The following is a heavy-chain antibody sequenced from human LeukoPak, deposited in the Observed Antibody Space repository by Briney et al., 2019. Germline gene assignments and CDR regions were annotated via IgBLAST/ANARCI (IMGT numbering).Heavy chain of an antibody. J-gene: IGHJ4*02. D-gene: IGHD6-6*01. CDR3: ARVRYSSSPY. Sequence: PGGSLRLSCAASGLTFSSYEMNWVRQAPGKGLEWVSYISSSGSTIYYADSVKDRFTLSRDNAKNSLYLQMNSLRAEDTAVYYCARVRYSSSPYWGQGTLVTVSS. CDR1: GLTFSSYE. CDR2: ISSSGSTI. V-gene: IGHV3-48*03.